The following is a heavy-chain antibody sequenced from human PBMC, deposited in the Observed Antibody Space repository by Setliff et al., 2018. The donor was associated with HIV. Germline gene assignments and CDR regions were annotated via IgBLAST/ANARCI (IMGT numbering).Heavy chain of an antibody. CDR1: GYTFTSYH. J-gene: IGHJ3*02. CDR2: INPNSGGT. CDR3: ARGTRVGANDAFDI. Sequence: ASVKVSCKASGYTFTSYHMHWVRQAPGQGLEWMGRINPNSGGTKYAQKSQGRVTMTRDTSISTAYMELSRLRSDDTAVYYCARGTRVGANDAFDIWAQGTMVTVSS. D-gene: IGHD1-26*01. V-gene: IGHV1-2*06.